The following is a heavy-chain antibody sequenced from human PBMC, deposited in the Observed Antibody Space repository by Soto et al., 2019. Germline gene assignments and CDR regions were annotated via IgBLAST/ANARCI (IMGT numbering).Heavy chain of an antibody. CDR2: ISSSSTTI. Sequence: GGSLRLSCTASGVTFSSYSMNWVRQAPGKGLEWVSYISSSSTTIYYADSVKGRFTISRDNSKNTLYLQMNSLRAEDTAVYYCAKDLYVPMSDYWGQGTLVTVSS. CDR3: AKDLYVPMSDY. D-gene: IGHD3-22*01. CDR1: GVTFSSYS. V-gene: IGHV3-48*01. J-gene: IGHJ4*02.